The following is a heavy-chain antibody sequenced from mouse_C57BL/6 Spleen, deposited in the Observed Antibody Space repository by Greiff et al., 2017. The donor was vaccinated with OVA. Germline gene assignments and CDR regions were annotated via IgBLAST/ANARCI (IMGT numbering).Heavy chain of an antibody. CDR1: GYTFTSYW. Sequence: VQLQQPGAELVKPGASVKLSCKASGYTFTSYWMQWVKQRPGQGLEWIGEIDPSDSYTNYNQKFKGKATLTVDTSSSTAYMQLRSLKAEDTAVYYCARRGFAYWGQGTLVTVSA. J-gene: IGHJ3*01. CDR2: IDPSDSYT. CDR3: ARRGFAY. V-gene: IGHV1-50*01.